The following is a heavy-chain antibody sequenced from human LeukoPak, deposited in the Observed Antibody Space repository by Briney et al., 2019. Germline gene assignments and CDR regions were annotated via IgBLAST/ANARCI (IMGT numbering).Heavy chain of an antibody. J-gene: IGHJ4*02. CDR1: GFIFSGYT. V-gene: IGHV3-48*03. Sequence: GGSLRLSCAASGFIFSGYTMNWVRQAPGKGLEWVSYISGRGTTIYYADSVKGRFTISRDNAKNSLYLQMNSLRAEDTAVYYCARDGDSGWYTHWGQGTLVTVSS. D-gene: IGHD6-19*01. CDR2: ISGRGTTI. CDR3: ARDGDSGWYTH.